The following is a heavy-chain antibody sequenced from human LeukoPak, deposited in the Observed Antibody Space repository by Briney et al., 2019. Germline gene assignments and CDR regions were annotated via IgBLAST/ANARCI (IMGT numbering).Heavy chain of an antibody. CDR1: GYTFTSYG. D-gene: IGHD5-24*01. J-gene: IGHJ4*02. CDR2: ISAYNGNT. Sequence: ASVKVSCKASGYTFTSYGISWVRQAPGRGLEWMGWISAYNGNTNYAQKLQGRVTMTTDTSTSTAYMELRSLRSDDTAVYYCARVLDGYIPFDYWAREPWSPSPQ. CDR3: ARVLDGYIPFDY. V-gene: IGHV1-18*01.